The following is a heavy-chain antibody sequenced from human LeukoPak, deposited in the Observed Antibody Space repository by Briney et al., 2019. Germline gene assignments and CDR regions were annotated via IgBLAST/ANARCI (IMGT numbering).Heavy chain of an antibody. V-gene: IGHV4-4*02. Sequence: SETLSLTCAVSVGSISSSNWWSWVRQPPGKGLEWIGEINHSGSTNYNPSLKSRVTISVDTSKNQFSLKLSSVTAADSAVYYCARATVFGVLSYAFDVWGQGTMVTVSS. J-gene: IGHJ3*01. CDR1: VGSISSSNW. D-gene: IGHD3-3*01. CDR3: ARATVFGVLSYAFDV. CDR2: INHSGST.